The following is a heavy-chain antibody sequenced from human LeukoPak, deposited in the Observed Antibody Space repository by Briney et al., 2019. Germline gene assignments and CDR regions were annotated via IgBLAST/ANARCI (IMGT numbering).Heavy chain of an antibody. Sequence: KTSETLSLTCTVPGGSISSSSYYWGWIRQPPGKGLEWIGSIYYSGSTYYNPSLKSRVTISVDTSKNQFSLKLSSVTAADTAVYYCARHVQGIEGYFDYWGQGTLVTVSS. J-gene: IGHJ4*02. CDR2: IYYSGST. V-gene: IGHV4-39*01. CDR3: ARHVQGIEGYFDY. D-gene: IGHD3-10*01. CDR1: GGSISSSSYY.